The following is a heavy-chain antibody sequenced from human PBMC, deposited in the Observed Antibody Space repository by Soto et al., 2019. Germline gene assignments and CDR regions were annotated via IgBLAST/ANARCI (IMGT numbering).Heavy chain of an antibody. D-gene: IGHD2-21*01. Sequence: PSETLSLTCTVSGDSIRSYYWTWIRQPPGKGLEWIGYIYYSGSTNYNPSLKSRVTISVDTSKNQFSLKLSSVTAADTAVYYCAASCVACGGFNYYGMDVWGQGTTVTVSS. J-gene: IGHJ6*02. CDR1: GDSIRSYY. V-gene: IGHV4-59*12. CDR3: AASCVACGGFNYYGMDV. CDR2: IYYSGST.